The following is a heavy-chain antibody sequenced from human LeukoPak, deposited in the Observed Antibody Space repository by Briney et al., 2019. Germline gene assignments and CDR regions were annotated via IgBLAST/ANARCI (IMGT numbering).Heavy chain of an antibody. CDR2: VYYSGST. J-gene: IGHJ4*02. CDR1: GGSISSGGYY. V-gene: IGHV4-31*03. CDR3: ARGSGSGYYMGPVFDY. D-gene: IGHD3-22*01. Sequence: SQTLSLTCTVSGGSISSGGYYWSWIRQHPGKGLEWIGYVYYSGSTYYNPSLKSRVTISVDTSKNQFSLKLSSVTAADTAVYYCARGSGSGYYMGPVFDYWGQGTLVTVSS.